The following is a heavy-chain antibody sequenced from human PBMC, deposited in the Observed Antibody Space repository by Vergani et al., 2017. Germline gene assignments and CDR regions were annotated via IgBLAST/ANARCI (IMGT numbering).Heavy chain of an antibody. CDR3: ARTRDAFDI. J-gene: IGHJ3*02. CDR2: IYTSGST. V-gene: IGHV4-61*02. Sequence: QVQLQESGPGLVKPSQTLSLTCTVSGGSISSGSYYWSWIRQPAGKGLEWIGRIYTSGSTNYNPSLKSRVTISVDTSKNQFSLKLSSVTAADTAVYYCARTRDAFDIWGQGTMVTVSS. CDR1: GGSISSGSYY.